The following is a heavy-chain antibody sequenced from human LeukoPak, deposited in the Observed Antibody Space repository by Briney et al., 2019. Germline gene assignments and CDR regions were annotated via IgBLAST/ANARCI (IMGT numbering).Heavy chain of an antibody. CDR2: IYSGGST. Sequence: GGSLRLSCAASGFTVSSNYMSWVRQAPGKGLEWVSVIYSGGSTYYADSVKGRFTISRDNSKNTLYLQMNSLRAGDTAVYYCAMKAVPRPRLHDAFDFWGQGTVVSVSS. CDR3: AMKAVPRPRLHDAFDF. D-gene: IGHD5-24*01. J-gene: IGHJ3*01. V-gene: IGHV3-66*01. CDR1: GFTVSSNY.